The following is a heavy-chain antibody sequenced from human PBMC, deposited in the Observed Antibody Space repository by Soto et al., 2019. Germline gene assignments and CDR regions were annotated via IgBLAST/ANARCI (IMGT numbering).Heavy chain of an antibody. J-gene: IGHJ4*02. CDR1: GLTLSANY. CDR3: ARDVDRRDYDSTGYSFDY. V-gene: IGHV3-66*01. D-gene: IGHD3-22*01. CDR2: IYRGTT. Sequence: EVQLVESGGGLFQPGGSLSPSLPPPGLTLSANYRNWAPQAPGKGLEWVAVIYRGTTYYADSVKGRFTISRDNSKNTLYLQMSSLRPEDTAVYYCARDVDRRDYDSTGYSFDYWGQGTLVAVSS.